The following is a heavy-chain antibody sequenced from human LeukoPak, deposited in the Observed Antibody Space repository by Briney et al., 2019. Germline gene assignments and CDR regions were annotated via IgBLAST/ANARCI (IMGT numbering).Heavy chain of an antibody. D-gene: IGHD4-17*01. CDR1: GGSLSSSSYY. V-gene: IGHV4-39*01. CDR2: IYYSGST. Sequence: PSETLSLTCGVSGGSLSSSSYYWAWIRQPPGKGLEWIGTIYYSGSTYYNPSLKSRVTISVDTSKNQFSLKLSSVTAADTAVYYCARVDYGDFVFDYWGQGTLVTVSS. J-gene: IGHJ4*02. CDR3: ARVDYGDFVFDY.